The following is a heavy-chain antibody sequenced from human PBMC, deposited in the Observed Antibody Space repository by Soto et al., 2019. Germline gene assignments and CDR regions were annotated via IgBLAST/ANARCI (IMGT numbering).Heavy chain of an antibody. CDR2: IYYSGST. J-gene: IGHJ5*02. Sequence: QVQLQESGPGLVKPSQTLSLTCTVSGGSISSGGYYWSWIRQHPGKGLEWIGYIYYSGSTYYNPSLKSRVTISVDTSKNQFSLKLSSVTAADTAVYYCARATIGYCISTSSCYRNWFDPWGQGTLVTVSS. CDR1: GGSISSGGYY. V-gene: IGHV4-31*03. D-gene: IGHD2-2*01. CDR3: ARATIGYCISTSSCYRNWFDP.